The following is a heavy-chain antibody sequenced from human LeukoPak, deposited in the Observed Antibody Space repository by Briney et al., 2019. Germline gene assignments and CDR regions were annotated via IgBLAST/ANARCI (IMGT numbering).Heavy chain of an antibody. V-gene: IGHV3-30-3*01. J-gene: IGHJ4*02. CDR3: ARAGYYLSPYFFDY. CDR2: ISFDGSNT. D-gene: IGHD3-3*01. CDR1: GFTFSTYT. Sequence: GGSLRLSCAASGFTFSTYTMQWVGQAPGKGLEWVAFISFDGSNTYYADSVKGRFTISRDNSKNTLYLQMNSLRAEDTAVYYCARAGYYLSPYFFDYWGQGTLVTVSS.